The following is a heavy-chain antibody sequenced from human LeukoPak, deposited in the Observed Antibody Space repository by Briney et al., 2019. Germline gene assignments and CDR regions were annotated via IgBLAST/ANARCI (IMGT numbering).Heavy chain of an antibody. CDR2: IYGGGSV. CDR1: GFTFSRSW. CDR3: ARGGSYLSAFDI. J-gene: IGHJ3*02. V-gene: IGHV3-53*01. D-gene: IGHD1-26*01. Sequence: GGSLRLSCAASGFTFSRSWMSWVRQAPGKGLEWVSIIYGGGSVFYADSVKGRFTISRDNSKNTLYLQMNSLRGEDTAVYYCARGGSYLSAFDIWGQGTMVTVSS.